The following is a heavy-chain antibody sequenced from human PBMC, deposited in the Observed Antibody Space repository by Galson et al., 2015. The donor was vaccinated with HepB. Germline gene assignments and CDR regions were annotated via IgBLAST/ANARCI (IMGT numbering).Heavy chain of an antibody. CDR1: GFTVSTSY. Sequence: SLRLSCAVSGFTVSTSYVSWVRQAPGKGLEWLSVIYSGGHAFYADSVQGRFTISRDTSKNTFYLQMRSLRAEDTAVYYCASPFCIGGNCYPLWYWGKGTLSPSPQ. D-gene: IGHD2-15*01. V-gene: IGHV3-53*01. CDR2: IYSGGHA. J-gene: IGHJ4*02. CDR3: ASPFCIGGNCYPLWY.